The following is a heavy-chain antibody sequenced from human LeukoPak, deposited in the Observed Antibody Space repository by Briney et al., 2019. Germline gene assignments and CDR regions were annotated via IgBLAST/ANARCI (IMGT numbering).Heavy chain of an antibody. V-gene: IGHV4-34*01. J-gene: IGHJ4*02. CDR2: INHSGST. CDR3: ARGGRITIFGVVTSPWR. Sequence: SETLSLTCAVYGGSFSGYYWSWIRQPPGKGLEWIGEINHSGSTNYNPSLKSRVTISVDTSQNQFSLQLSSVTAADTAVYYCARGGRITIFGVVTSPWRWGQGTLVTVSS. CDR1: GGSFSGYY. D-gene: IGHD3-3*01.